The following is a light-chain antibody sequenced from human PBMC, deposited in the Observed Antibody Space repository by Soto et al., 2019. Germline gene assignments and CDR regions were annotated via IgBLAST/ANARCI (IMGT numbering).Light chain of an antibody. CDR3: QPFSDWTRS. CDR2: GAS. Sequence: EIVLTQSPGTLSLSPGERATLSCRASQSVSSSYLAWYQQKPGQAPRLLIYGASSRASGIPARFSGSGSWAEFNLIISSLQSEDLAVYYCQPFSDWTRSFGLGTEVEIK. V-gene: IGKV3-20*01. CDR1: QSVSSSY. J-gene: IGKJ2*01.